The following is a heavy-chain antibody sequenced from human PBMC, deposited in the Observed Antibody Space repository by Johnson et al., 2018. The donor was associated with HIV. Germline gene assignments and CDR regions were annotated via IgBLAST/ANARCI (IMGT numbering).Heavy chain of an antibody. J-gene: IGHJ3*02. Sequence: QVQLVESGGGLVQPGGSLRLSCAASGFTFSSYAMSWVRQAPGKGLEWVAVISYDGSSKYYADSVKGRFTISSDNSMNTLYLQMNSLRAEDTAVYYCATFGYTSGWIVTDDVFDIWGQGTMVTVSS. CDR2: ISYDGSSK. V-gene: IGHV3-30*03. CDR3: ATFGYTSGWIVTDDVFDI. D-gene: IGHD6-19*01. CDR1: GFTFSSYA.